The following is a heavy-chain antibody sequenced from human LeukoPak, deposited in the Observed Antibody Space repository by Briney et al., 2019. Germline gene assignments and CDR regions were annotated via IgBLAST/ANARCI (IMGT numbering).Heavy chain of an antibody. CDR2: INHSGST. V-gene: IGHV4-34*01. CDR1: GGSISSCY. CDR3: ARGGYSYGLGNWFDP. D-gene: IGHD5-18*01. J-gene: IGHJ5*02. Sequence: SETLSLTCTVSGGSISSCYWSWIRQPPGKGLEWIGEINHSGSTNYNPSLKSRVTISVDTSKNQFSLKLSSVTAADTAVYYCARGGYSYGLGNWFDPWGQGTLVTVSS.